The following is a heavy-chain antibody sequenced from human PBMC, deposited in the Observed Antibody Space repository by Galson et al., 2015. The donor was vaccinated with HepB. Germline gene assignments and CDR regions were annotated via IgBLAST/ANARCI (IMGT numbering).Heavy chain of an antibody. J-gene: IGHJ6*03. CDR3: ARGHSSSWYDYYYYMDV. D-gene: IGHD6-13*01. Sequence: SVKVSCKAPGYTFTSYGISWVRQAPGQGLEWMGWISAYNGNTNYAQKLQGRVTMTTDTSTSTAYMELRSLRSDDTAVYYCARGHSSSWYDYYYYMDVWGKGTTVTVSS. V-gene: IGHV1-18*01. CDR1: GYTFTSYG. CDR2: ISAYNGNT.